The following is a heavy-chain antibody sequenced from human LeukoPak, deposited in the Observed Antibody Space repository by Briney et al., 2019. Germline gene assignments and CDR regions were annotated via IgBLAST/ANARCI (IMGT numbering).Heavy chain of an antibody. D-gene: IGHD1-14*01. Sequence: GGSLRLSCAASGFTFSGSAMHWVRQASGKGLEWVGRIRSKANSYATAYAASVKGRFTISRDDSKNTAYLQMNSLKTEDTAVYYCTRHPPVVIANRHNWFDPWGQGTLVTVSS. CDR1: GFTFSGSA. CDR2: IRSKANSYAT. V-gene: IGHV3-73*01. CDR3: TRHPPVVIANRHNWFDP. J-gene: IGHJ5*02.